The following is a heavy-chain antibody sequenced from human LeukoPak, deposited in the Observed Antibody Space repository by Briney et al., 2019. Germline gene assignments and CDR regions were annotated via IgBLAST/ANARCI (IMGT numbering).Heavy chain of an antibody. CDR2: IYYSGST. CDR3: ARTGGGPARPDVDY. Sequence: SETLSLTCTVSGGSISSGAYYWSWIRQHPGKGLEWIGYIYYSGSTYYNPSLKSRVTISVDTSKNQFSLKLSSVTAADTAVYYCARTGGGPARPDVDYWGQGTLVTVSS. D-gene: IGHD6-6*01. J-gene: IGHJ4*02. CDR1: GGSISSGAYY. V-gene: IGHV4-31*03.